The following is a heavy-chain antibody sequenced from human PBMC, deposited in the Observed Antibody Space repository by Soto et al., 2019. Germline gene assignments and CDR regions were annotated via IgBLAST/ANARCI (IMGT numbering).Heavy chain of an antibody. Sequence: QVQLQQWGAGLLKPSGTLSLNCAVYGGSFTGYYWSWIRQPPGKGLEWIGEINHSGSTNYNPSLKSRVTISVDTSKIQFSLKLSSVTAADTAVYYCARGWGAVADYWGQGTLVTVSS. CDR3: ARGWGAVADY. J-gene: IGHJ4*02. D-gene: IGHD6-19*01. CDR1: GGSFTGYY. CDR2: INHSGST. V-gene: IGHV4-34*01.